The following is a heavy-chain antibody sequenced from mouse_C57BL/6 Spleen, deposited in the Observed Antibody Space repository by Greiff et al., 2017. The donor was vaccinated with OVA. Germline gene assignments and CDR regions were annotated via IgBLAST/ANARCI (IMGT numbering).Heavy chain of an antibody. CDR1: GYTFPSYW. V-gene: IGHV1-61*01. D-gene: IGHD1-1*01. J-gene: IGHJ1*03. CDR3: ARRVYGSSYGYFDV. CDR2: IYPSDSET. Sequence: QVQLQQPGAELVRPGSSVKLSCKASGYTFPSYWMDWVKQRPGQGLEWIGNIYPSDSETHYNQKFKDKATLTVDKSSSTAYMQLSSLTSEDSAVYYCARRVYGSSYGYFDVWGTGTTVTVSS.